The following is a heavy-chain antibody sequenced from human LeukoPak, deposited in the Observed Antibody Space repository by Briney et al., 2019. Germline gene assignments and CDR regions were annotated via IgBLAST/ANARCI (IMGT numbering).Heavy chain of an antibody. CDR3: ARAPFPPGDNY. J-gene: IGHJ4*02. V-gene: IGHV1-8*01. CDR2: MNPNSGNT. CDR1: GYTFTSFD. Sequence: ASVKVSCKASGYTFTSFDIHWVRQATGQGLEWMGWMNPNSGNTGYAQKFQGGLTMTRSTSISTAYMEMSSLRSEDTAVYYCARAPFPPGDNYWGQGTLVTVSS. D-gene: IGHD2/OR15-2a*01.